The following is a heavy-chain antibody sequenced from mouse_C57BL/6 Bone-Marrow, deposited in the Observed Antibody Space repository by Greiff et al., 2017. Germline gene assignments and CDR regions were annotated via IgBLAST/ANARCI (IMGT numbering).Heavy chain of an antibody. J-gene: IGHJ2*01. D-gene: IGHD3-1*01. V-gene: IGHV5-9*01. CDR2: ISGGGGNT. CDR3: ARGLAGFDY. Sequence: EVMLVESGGGLVKPGGSLKLSCAASGFTFSSYTMSWVRQTPEKRLEWVATISGGGGNTYYPDSVKGRFTISRDNAKKTLYLQMSSLRSEDTALYYCARGLAGFDYWGQVTTLTVSS. CDR1: GFTFSSYT.